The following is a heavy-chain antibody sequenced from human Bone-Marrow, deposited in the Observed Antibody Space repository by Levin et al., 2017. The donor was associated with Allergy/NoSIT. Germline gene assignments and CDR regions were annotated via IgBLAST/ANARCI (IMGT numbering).Heavy chain of an antibody. V-gene: IGHV3-30-3*01. CDR2: ISYDGSNK. D-gene: IGHD4-17*01. CDR1: GFTFSSYA. Sequence: SCAASGFTFSSYAMHWVRQAPGKGLEWVAVISYDGSNKYYADSVKGRFTISRDNSKNTLYLQMNSLRAEDTAVYYCAREAVTTSLIFDYWGQGTLVTVSS. CDR3: AREAVTTSLIFDY. J-gene: IGHJ4*02.